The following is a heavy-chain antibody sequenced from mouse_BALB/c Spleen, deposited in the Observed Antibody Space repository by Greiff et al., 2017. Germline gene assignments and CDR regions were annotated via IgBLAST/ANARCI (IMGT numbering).Heavy chain of an antibody. CDR2: ISYDGSN. CDR3: ANDDDGAYAMDY. Sequence: EVKLVESGPDLVKPSQSLSLTCSVTGYSITSCYYWYWIRQLPGNKLECMGYISYDGSNDYNPSLKNRISITRDTSKNQFFLKLNSVTTEDTATYYCANDDDGAYAMDYWGQGTSVTVSA. CDR1: GYSITSCYY. V-gene: IGHV3-6*02. D-gene: IGHD2-4*01. J-gene: IGHJ4*01.